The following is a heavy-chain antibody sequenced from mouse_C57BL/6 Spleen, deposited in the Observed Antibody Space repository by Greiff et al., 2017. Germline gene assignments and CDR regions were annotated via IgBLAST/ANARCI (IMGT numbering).Heavy chain of an antibody. CDR3: TTRGTPAWFAY. Sequence: VQLQQSGAELVRPGASVKLSCTASGFNIKDDYMHWMKQRPEQGLEWIGWIDPENGDTEYASKFQGKATITADTSSNTAYLQLSSLTSEDTAVYYCTTRGTPAWFAYWGQGTLVTVSA. CDR1: GFNIKDDY. J-gene: IGHJ3*01. D-gene: IGHD3-3*01. V-gene: IGHV14-4*01. CDR2: IDPENGDT.